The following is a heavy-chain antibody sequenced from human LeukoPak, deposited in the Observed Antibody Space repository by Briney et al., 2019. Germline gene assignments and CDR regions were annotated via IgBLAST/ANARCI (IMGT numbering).Heavy chain of an antibody. CDR2: MNANAANT. V-gene: IGHV1-8*02. Sequence: GASVKLSCTASGFAFTSYAMSWVRQATGQGLEWIAWMNANAANTCYAETLKGRFTITRDTSINTAYMQMSSLRAEDTAVYYCARGQLKAANNPYYFDYWGEGALVTVSS. D-gene: IGHD2-2*01. CDR1: GFAFTSYA. J-gene: IGHJ4*02. CDR3: ARGQLKAANNPYYFDY.